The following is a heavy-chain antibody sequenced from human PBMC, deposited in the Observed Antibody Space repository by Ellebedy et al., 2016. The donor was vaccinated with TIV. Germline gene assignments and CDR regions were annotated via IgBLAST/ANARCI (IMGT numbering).Heavy chain of an antibody. CDR2: INPKNGGT. CDR3: ARDGACGGDCYGDNY. V-gene: IGHV1-2*02. J-gene: IGHJ4*02. CDR1: VYTFTDYY. D-gene: IGHD2-21*02. Sequence: AASVKVSCKASVYTFTDYYIHWVRQAPGQGLEWMGWINPKNGGTNDAQNLQGRDTMIRDTSISTAYMELSWLRYDDTAVYYCARDGACGGDCYGDNYWGQGSLVTVSS.